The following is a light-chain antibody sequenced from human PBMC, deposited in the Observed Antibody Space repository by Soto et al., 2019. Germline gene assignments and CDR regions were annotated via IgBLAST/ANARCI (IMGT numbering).Light chain of an antibody. Sequence: DIQMTQSPSSLSASVGDRVTITCRASQGISNYLAWYQQIPGKVPKLLISAASTLQSGVPSRFSGSGSGTDFTLTISIRQSEHVATYYCQKYTNVPAFGGGTKVEIK. V-gene: IGKV1-27*01. CDR3: QKYTNVPA. CDR2: AAS. CDR1: QGISNY. J-gene: IGKJ4*01.